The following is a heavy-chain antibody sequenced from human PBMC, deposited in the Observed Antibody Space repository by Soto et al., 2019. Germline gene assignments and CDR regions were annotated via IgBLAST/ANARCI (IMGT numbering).Heavy chain of an antibody. CDR3: AKDRGSSDGNWFDP. Sequence: GGSLRLSCAASGFTFSSYGMHWVRQAPGKGLEWVAVISYDGSNKYYADSVKGRFTISRDNSKNTLYLQMNSLGAEDTAVYYCAKDRGSSDGNWFDPWGQGTLVTVSS. V-gene: IGHV3-30*18. CDR2: ISYDGSNK. D-gene: IGHD3-10*01. J-gene: IGHJ5*02. CDR1: GFTFSSYG.